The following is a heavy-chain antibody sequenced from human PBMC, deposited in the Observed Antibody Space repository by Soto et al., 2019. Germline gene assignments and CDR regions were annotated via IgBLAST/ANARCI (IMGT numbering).Heavy chain of an antibody. V-gene: IGHV3-30-3*01. J-gene: IGHJ4*02. CDR2: ISYDGSNK. CDR1: GFTFSSYA. CDR3: ARDTGLQGSSWYSGLVDY. D-gene: IGHD6-13*01. Sequence: GGSLRLSCAASGFTFSSYAMHWVRQAPGKGLEWVAVISYDGSNKYYADSVKGRFTISRDNSKNTLYLQMNSLRAEDTAVYYCARDTGLQGSSWYSGLVDYWGQGTLVTVSS.